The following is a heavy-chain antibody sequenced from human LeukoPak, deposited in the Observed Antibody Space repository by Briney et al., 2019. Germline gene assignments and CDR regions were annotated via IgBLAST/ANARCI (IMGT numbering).Heavy chain of an antibody. CDR2: INPNSGGT. D-gene: IGHD3-3*01. CDR3: ARGVVIIRSPYYMDV. J-gene: IGHJ6*03. CDR1: GYTFTGYY. Sequence: ASVKVSCKASGYTFTGYYMHWVRQAPGQGLEWMGRINPNSGGTNYAQKFQGRVTMTRDTSISTAYMELSRLRSDDTAVYYCARGVVIIRSPYYMDVWGKRTTVTV. V-gene: IGHV1-2*06.